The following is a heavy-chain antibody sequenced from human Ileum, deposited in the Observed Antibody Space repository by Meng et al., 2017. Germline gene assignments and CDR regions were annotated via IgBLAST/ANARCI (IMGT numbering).Heavy chain of an antibody. CDR1: GGSVSTSEYL. Sequence: QVPPQESGPGLVRPSETLSLICTVSGGSVSTSEYLWGWIRQPPGKGLEWIGYAGTNYNPSLKSRVTISVDTSKRQFSLKLTSVTAADTAVYYCARDHWGSLDYWGQGIPVTVSS. V-gene: IGHV4-61*08. CDR2: AGT. J-gene: IGHJ4*02. D-gene: IGHD7-27*01. CDR3: ARDHWGSLDY.